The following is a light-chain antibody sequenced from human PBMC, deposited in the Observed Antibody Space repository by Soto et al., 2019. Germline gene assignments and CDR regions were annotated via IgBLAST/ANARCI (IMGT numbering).Light chain of an antibody. CDR1: SSNLGSSY. CDR3: AAWDDSLGGHV. V-gene: IGLV1-47*02. Sequence: QSVLTQPPSASGTPGQRVTISCSGSSSNLGSSYVFWYQQLPGTAPKLLIYSNTQRPSGVPDRFSGSKSGTSASLAISGLRSEDEADYDCAAWDDSLGGHVFGTGTKLTVL. J-gene: IGLJ1*01. CDR2: SNT.